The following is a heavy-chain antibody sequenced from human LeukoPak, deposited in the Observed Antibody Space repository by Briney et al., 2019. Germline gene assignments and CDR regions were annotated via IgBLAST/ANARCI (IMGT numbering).Heavy chain of an antibody. CDR2: IYSGGST. CDR1: GFTVSSNY. D-gene: IGHD6-13*01. V-gene: IGHV3-66*01. CDR3: AKSGIAAAGTVDY. J-gene: IGHJ4*02. Sequence: GGSLRLSCAASGFTVSSNYMSWVRQAPGKGLEWVSVIYSGGSTYYADSVKGRFTISRDNSKNTLYLQMNSLRAEDTAVYYCAKSGIAAAGTVDYWGQGTLVTVSS.